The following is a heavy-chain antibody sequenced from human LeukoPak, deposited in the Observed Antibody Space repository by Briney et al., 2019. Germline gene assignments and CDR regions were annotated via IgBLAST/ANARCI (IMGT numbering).Heavy chain of an antibody. J-gene: IGHJ4*02. V-gene: IGHV4-61*02. D-gene: IGHD5-18*01. Sequence: PSQTLSLTCTVSGGSISSGSYYWSWIRQPAGKGLEWIGRIYTSGSTNYNPSLKSRVTISVDTSKNQFSLKLSSVTAADTAVYYCARRDTAMPWGGSFDYWGQGTLVTVSS. CDR1: GGSISSGSYY. CDR2: IYTSGST. CDR3: ARRDTAMPWGGSFDY.